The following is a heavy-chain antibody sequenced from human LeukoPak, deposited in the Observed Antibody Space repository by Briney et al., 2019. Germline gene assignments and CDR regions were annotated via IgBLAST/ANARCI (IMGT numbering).Heavy chain of an antibody. Sequence: GESLKISCKGSGYSFTSYWIGWVRQMPGKGLEWMGVIYPGDSDTRYSPSFQGQVTISADESISTAYLQWSSLKASDTAMYYCARSRGGDSIAAAGNFDYWGQGTLVTVSS. CDR2: IYPGDSDT. J-gene: IGHJ4*02. CDR1: GYSFTSYW. V-gene: IGHV5-51*01. D-gene: IGHD6-13*01. CDR3: ARSRGGDSIAAAGNFDY.